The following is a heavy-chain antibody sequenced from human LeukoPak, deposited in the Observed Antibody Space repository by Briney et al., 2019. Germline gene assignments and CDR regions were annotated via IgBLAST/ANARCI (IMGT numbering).Heavy chain of an antibody. J-gene: IGHJ4*02. Sequence: QPGRSLGLSCTGSGFTFGDYGLSWFRQAPGKGLEWVGFIRSKNFGGLVHYAASVKGRFTISRDDSQTIAYLYMNSLLIEDTAMYYCTKDRGYSGYALGDSWGQGTLVTVSS. CDR2: IRSKNFGGLV. D-gene: IGHD5-12*01. CDR1: GFTFGDYG. CDR3: TKDRGYSGYALGDS. V-gene: IGHV3-49*03.